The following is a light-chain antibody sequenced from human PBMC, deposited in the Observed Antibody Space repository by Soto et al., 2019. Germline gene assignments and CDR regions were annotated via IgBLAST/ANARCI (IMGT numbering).Light chain of an antibody. CDR2: EVS. Sequence: DVVMTQTPLSLSVTPGQPASMSCKSSQSLLHRDGKTYLYWYLQRPGQPPQLLMYEVSNRFSGVPDRFSGSWSGSDFTLMISRVEAEDVGVYYCMQDVELPFTFGGGTKVEIK. CDR3: MQDVELPFT. V-gene: IGKV2D-29*01. CDR1: QSLLHRDGKTY. J-gene: IGKJ4*01.